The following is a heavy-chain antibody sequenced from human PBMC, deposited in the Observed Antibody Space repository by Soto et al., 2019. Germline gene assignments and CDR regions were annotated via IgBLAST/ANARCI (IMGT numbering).Heavy chain of an antibody. CDR3: ARKAAP. V-gene: IGHV3-23*01. Sequence: GGSLRLSCAASGFTFSSYAMSWVRQAPGKGLEWVSTISGSGGGTYYADSMKGRFTISRDNSKNTLYLQMYSLRVEDTAGYYWARKAAPWGQGPLAPVSS. D-gene: IGHD6-25*01. CDR1: GFTFSSYA. CDR2: ISGSGGGT. J-gene: IGHJ5*02.